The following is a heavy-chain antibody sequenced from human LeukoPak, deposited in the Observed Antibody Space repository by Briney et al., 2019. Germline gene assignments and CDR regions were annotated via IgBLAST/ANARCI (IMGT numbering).Heavy chain of an antibody. D-gene: IGHD5-18*01. J-gene: IGHJ4*02. CDR1: GFTFSNYT. Sequence: GGSLRLSCAASGFTFSNYTMNWVRQAPGKGLEWVSSISSCSSYIYYADSLKGRFTISRDNAKNSVYLQMNSLRAEDTAVYYCATYSREWGQGTLVTVSS. V-gene: IGHV3-21*01. CDR2: ISSCSSYI. CDR3: ATYSRE.